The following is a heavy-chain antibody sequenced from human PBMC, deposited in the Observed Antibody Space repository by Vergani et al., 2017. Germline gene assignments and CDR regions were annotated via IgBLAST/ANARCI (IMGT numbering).Heavy chain of an antibody. CDR3: VGGSSSTFDF. V-gene: IGHV1-8*01. D-gene: IGHD6-6*01. J-gene: IGHJ4*02. CDR1: GYTFIHYD. Sequence: QVQLVQSGAEVRKPGASVKVSCKASGYTFIHYDISWVRQASGQGLEWMVWMSPNSGNTGYAQKFQGRITMTRDTTISTAFMELSSLTSDDTAVYYCVGGSSSTFDFWGQGTLVTVSS. CDR2: MSPNSGNT.